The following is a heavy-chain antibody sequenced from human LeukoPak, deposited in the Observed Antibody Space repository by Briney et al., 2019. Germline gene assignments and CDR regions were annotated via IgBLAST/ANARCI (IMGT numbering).Heavy chain of an antibody. V-gene: IGHV1-18*01. J-gene: IGHJ4*02. CDR2: ITTYNGNT. D-gene: IGHD3-3*01. CDR1: GYTFTSFV. Sequence: ASVKVSCKASGYTFTSFVISWVRQAPGQGLEWMGWITTYNGNTIYAQKIQDRVTMTMDTSTSTAYMELRSLRSDDTAVYYCARGSSDFWSGYPQFWGQGTLVTVSS. CDR3: ARGSSDFWSGYPQF.